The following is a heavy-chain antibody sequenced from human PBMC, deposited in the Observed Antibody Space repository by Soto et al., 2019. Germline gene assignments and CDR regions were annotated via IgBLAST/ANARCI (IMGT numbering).Heavy chain of an antibody. Sequence: SETLSLTCTVSGGSIISGGYYWSLIRQHPGKGLAWIGYIYYSGSTYYNPSLKSRVTISVDTSKNQFSLKLSSVTAAATAVYYGARGPLAARPGHPSSPGTWGKGTRGT. CDR1: GGSIISGGYY. D-gene: IGHD6-6*01. V-gene: IGHV4-31*03. CDR3: ARGPLAARPGHPSSPGT. J-gene: IGHJ4*02. CDR2: IYYSGST.